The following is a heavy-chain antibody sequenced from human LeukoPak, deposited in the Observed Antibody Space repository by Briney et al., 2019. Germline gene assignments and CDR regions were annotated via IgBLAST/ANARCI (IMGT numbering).Heavy chain of an antibody. CDR3: ARGVSGYTYGSYYYYYMDV. V-gene: IGHV4-4*09. CDR1: DGSISSYY. Sequence: SETLSLTCTVSDGSISSYYWSWIRQPPGKGLEWIGYIYTSGGTNYNPSLKSRVTISVDTSKNQFSLKLSSVTAADTAVYYCARGVSGYTYGSYYYYYMDVWGKGTTVTVSS. D-gene: IGHD5-18*01. CDR2: IYTSGGT. J-gene: IGHJ6*03.